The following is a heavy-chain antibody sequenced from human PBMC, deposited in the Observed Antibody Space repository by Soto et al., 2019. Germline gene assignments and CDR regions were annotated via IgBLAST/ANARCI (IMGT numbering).Heavy chain of an antibody. V-gene: IGHV3-23*01. D-gene: IGHD3-10*01. Sequence: GGSLRLSCVASGLTFGSRAMSWVRQAPGEGLQWVSTITDTGGDAKYADSVRGRFVISRDNSKKTLYLQMTSLTAEDSAMYFCARGSTDSYPGSRIFDFWGRGTLFTVSS. J-gene: IGHJ4*02. CDR3: ARGSTDSYPGSRIFDF. CDR2: ITDTGGDA. CDR1: GLTFGSRA.